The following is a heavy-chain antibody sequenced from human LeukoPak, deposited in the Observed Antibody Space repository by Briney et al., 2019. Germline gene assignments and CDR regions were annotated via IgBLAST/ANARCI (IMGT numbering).Heavy chain of an antibody. Sequence: SETLSRTCTVSGGSISSYYWSWIRQPPGKGLEWIGYIYYSGSTNYNPSLKSRVTISVDTSKNQFSLKLSSVTAADTAVYYCARHGADYSNYYFDYWGQGTLVTVSS. D-gene: IGHD4-11*01. CDR1: GGSISSYY. CDR2: IYYSGST. CDR3: ARHGADYSNYYFDY. V-gene: IGHV4-59*08. J-gene: IGHJ4*02.